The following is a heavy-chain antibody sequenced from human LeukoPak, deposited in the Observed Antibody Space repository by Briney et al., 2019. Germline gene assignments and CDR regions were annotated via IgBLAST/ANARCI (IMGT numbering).Heavy chain of an antibody. CDR1: GVSISNYY. J-gene: IGHJ3*01. Sequence: SETLSLTCTVSGVSISNYYWSWIRQPPGKGLEWSGYLYYSGNTNYNPSLTSRGTISLDTSKNQFSMKLSSVTAADTAVYYCARNGYGDYDDAFDVWGQGTMVTVSS. CDR2: LYYSGNT. D-gene: IGHD4-17*01. CDR3: ARNGYGDYDDAFDV. V-gene: IGHV4-59*01.